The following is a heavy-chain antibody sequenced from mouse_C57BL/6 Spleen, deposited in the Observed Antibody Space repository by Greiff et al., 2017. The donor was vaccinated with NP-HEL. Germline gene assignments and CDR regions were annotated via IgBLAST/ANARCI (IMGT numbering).Heavy chain of an antibody. Sequence: VQLQQSGAELVKPGASVKISCTASGYTFTDYYINWVKQRPGQGLEWIGKIGPGSGSTYYNEKFKGKATLTADKSSSTAYMQLSSLTSEDSAVYFCASAYYYGSSYDWYFDVWGTGTTVTVSS. CDR2: IGPGSGST. J-gene: IGHJ1*03. CDR1: GYTFTDYY. D-gene: IGHD1-1*01. CDR3: ASAYYYGSSYDWYFDV. V-gene: IGHV1-77*01.